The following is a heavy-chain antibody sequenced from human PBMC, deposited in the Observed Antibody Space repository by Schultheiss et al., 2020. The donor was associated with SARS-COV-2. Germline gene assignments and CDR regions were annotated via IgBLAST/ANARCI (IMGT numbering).Heavy chain of an antibody. CDR3: AADRYGSSSWWEGDDY. J-gene: IGHJ4*02. CDR1: GYTFTSYG. D-gene: IGHD6-13*01. CDR2: MNPNSGNT. V-gene: IGHV1-8*03. Sequence: ASVKVSCKASGYTFTSYGINWVRQATGQGLEWMGWMNPNSGNTGYAQKFQERVTITRDMSTSTAYMELSSLRSEDTAVYYCAADRYGSSSWWEGDDYWGQGTLVTVSS.